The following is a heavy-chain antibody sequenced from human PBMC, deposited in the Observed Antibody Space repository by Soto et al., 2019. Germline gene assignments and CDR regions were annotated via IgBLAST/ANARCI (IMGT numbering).Heavy chain of an antibody. CDR1: GYSFTSYW. Sequence: GESLKISCKGSGYSFTSYWISWVRQMPGKGLEWMGRIDPSDSYTNYSPSFQGHVTISADKSISTAYLQWSSLKASDTAMYYCARHDIPRIVAAGTTHYDYWCQGTLVTGSS. CDR3: ARHDIPRIVAAGTTHYDY. D-gene: IGHD6-13*01. V-gene: IGHV5-10-1*01. J-gene: IGHJ4*02. CDR2: IDPSDSYT.